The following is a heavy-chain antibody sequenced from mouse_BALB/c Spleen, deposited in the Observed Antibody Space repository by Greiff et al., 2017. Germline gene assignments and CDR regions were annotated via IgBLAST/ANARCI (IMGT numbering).Heavy chain of an antibody. J-gene: IGHJ4*01. CDR1: GYTFTSYW. V-gene: IGHV1-69*02. CDR3: ARGKGVDY. Sequence: QVQLKQPGAELVKPGASVKLSCKASGYTFTSYWMHWVKQRPGQGLEWIGEIDPSDSYTNYNQKFKGKATLTVDKSSSTAYMQLSSLTSEDSAVYYCARGKGVDYWGQGTSVTVSS. CDR2: IDPSDSYT.